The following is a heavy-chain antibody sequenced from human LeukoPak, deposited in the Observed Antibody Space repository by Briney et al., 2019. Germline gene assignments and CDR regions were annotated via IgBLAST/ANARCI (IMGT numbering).Heavy chain of an antibody. D-gene: IGHD4-23*01. CDR3: ARGSLRWHDN. CDR1: GFTVSSNY. J-gene: IGHJ4*02. V-gene: IGHV3-66*01. Sequence: SGGSLRLSCAASGFTVSSNYMSWVRQAPGKGLEWVSVIYSGGSTYYADSVKGRFTISRDNSKNTLYLQMSSLRAEDTAVYYCARGSLRWHDNWGQGTLVTVSS. CDR2: IYSGGST.